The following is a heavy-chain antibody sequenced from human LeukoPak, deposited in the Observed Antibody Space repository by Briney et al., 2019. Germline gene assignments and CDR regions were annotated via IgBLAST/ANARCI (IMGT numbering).Heavy chain of an antibody. CDR3: AKLPTDYYGSGSPDG. J-gene: IGHJ4*02. CDR1: GGSISSSNYY. CDR2: IYYSGST. D-gene: IGHD3-10*01. Sequence: PSETLSLTCTVSGGSISSSNYYWAWLRQPPGKGLELVGTIYYSGSTYYSPSLKSRVTISVDTSKNQFSLKLSSVTAADTAVYYCAKLPTDYYGSGSPDGWGRGTLVTVSS. V-gene: IGHV4-39*01.